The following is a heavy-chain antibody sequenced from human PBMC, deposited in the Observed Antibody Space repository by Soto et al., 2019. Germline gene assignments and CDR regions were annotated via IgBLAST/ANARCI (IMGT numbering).Heavy chain of an antibody. CDR1: GFTFSTYW. V-gene: IGHV3-74*01. J-gene: IGHJ5*02. CDR3: ATVATHSYNWVGP. Sequence: EVHLVESGGGLVQPGGSLRLSCAASGFTFSTYWMHWVRQAPGKGLVWVSRINADGTTTTYADSVKGRFTISRDNAKNTLYLQMNILRAEDTAVYFCATVATHSYNWVGPWGQGALGTISS. D-gene: IGHD3-3*02. CDR2: INADGTTT.